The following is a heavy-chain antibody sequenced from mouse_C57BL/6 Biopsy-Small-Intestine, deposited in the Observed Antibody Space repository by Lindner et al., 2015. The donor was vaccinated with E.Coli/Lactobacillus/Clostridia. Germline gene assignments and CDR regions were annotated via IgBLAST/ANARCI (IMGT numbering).Heavy chain of an antibody. Sequence: VQLQESGPGMVKPSQSLSLTCTVTGYSITSGYDWHWIRHFPGNKLEWMGYMSYSGTITYNPSLTSRATITRDTPKNQFFLEMNSLTAEDTATYYCARDGAYDGYFDVWGTGTTVTVSS. V-gene: IGHV3-1*01. D-gene: IGHD2-12*01. CDR2: MSYSGTI. CDR3: ARDGAYDGYFDV. CDR1: GYSITSGYD. J-gene: IGHJ1*03.